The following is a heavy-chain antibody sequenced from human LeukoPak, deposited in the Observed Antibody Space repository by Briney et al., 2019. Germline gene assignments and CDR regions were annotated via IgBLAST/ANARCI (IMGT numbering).Heavy chain of an antibody. CDR3: ARALGAFDI. Sequence: SETLSLTCAVSGGSISSSTYYWGWIRQPPGKGLEWIGEISQSGSTNYNPSLKSRVNISLDTSENQFSLKLSSVTAADTAVYYCARALGAFDIWGQGTMVTVSS. CDR1: GGSISSSTYY. V-gene: IGHV4-39*07. J-gene: IGHJ3*02. CDR2: ISQSGST.